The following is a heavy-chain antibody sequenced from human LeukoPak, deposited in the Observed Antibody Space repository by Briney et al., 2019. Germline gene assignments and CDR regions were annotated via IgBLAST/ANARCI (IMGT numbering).Heavy chain of an antibody. D-gene: IGHD4-17*01. CDR2: IYYSGST. J-gene: IGHJ5*02. V-gene: IGHV4-39*07. CDR3: ARGSRGYGDYVYWFDP. Sequence: SETLSLTCTASGGSISSSSYYWGWIRPPPGKGLEWFGSIYYSGSTNYNPSLKSRVTISVDTSKNQFSLKLSSVTAADTAVYYCARGSRGYGDYVYWFDPWGQGTLVTVSS. CDR1: GGSISSSSYY.